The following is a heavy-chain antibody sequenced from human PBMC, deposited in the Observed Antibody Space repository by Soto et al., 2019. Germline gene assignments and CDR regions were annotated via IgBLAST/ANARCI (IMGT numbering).Heavy chain of an antibody. CDR3: ARDAPSRTVTYYYYYGMDV. CDR2: ISAYNGNT. Sequence: ASVKVSCKASGYTFTSYGISWVRQAPGQGLEWMGWISAYNGNTNYAQKLQGRVTMTTDTSTSTAYMELRSLRSDDTAVYYCARDAPSRTVTYYYYYGMDVWGQGTTVTVSS. J-gene: IGHJ6*02. V-gene: IGHV1-18*04. D-gene: IGHD4-17*01. CDR1: GYTFTSYG.